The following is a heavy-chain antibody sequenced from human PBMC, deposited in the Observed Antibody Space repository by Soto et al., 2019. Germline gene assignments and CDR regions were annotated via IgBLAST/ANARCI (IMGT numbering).Heavy chain of an antibody. D-gene: IGHD6-19*01. Sequence: ESGGGLVKPGGSLRLSCAASGFTFSSYSMNWVRQTPGKGLEWVSSISSSSNYIYYADSVKGRFTISRDNAKNSLYLQMNSLRAEDTAVYYCASEQWAGGMDVWGQGTTVTVSS. V-gene: IGHV3-21*01. J-gene: IGHJ6*02. CDR1: GFTFSSYS. CDR3: ASEQWAGGMDV. CDR2: ISSSSNYI.